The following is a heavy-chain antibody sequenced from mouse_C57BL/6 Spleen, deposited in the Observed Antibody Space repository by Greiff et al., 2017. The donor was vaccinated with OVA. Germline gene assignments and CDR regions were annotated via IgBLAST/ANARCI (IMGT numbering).Heavy chain of an antibody. D-gene: IGHD1-1*01. J-gene: IGHJ3*01. V-gene: IGHV1-15*01. CDR1: GYTFTDYE. CDR3: TRFSYGSSYWFAY. CDR2: IDPETGGT. Sequence: VKLMESGAELVRPGASVTLSCKASGYTFTDYEMHWVKQTPVHGLEWIGAIDPETGGTAYNQKSKGKAILTADKSSSTAYMELRSLTSEDSAVYYCTRFSYGSSYWFAYWGQGTLVTVSA.